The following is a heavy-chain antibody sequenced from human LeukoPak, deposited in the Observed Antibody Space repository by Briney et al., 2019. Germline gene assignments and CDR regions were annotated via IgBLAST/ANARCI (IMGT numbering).Heavy chain of an antibody. V-gene: IGHV4-34*01. Sequence: PSETLSLTCAVYGGSFSGYYWSWIRQPPGKGLEWSGEINHSGSTNYNPSLKSRVTISVDTSKNQFSLKLSSVTAADTAVYYCARHHYDSSGYYYISYFDYWGQGTLVTVSS. J-gene: IGHJ4*02. CDR2: INHSGST. CDR1: GGSFSGYY. CDR3: ARHHYDSSGYYYISYFDY. D-gene: IGHD3-22*01.